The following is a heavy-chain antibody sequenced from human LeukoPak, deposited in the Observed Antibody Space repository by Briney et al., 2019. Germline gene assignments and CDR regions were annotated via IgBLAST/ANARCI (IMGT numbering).Heavy chain of an antibody. J-gene: IGHJ4*02. D-gene: IGHD3-9*01. V-gene: IGHV3-30*04. Sequence: PGGSLRLSCAASGFTFSSYAMHWVRQAPGKGLEWVAVISYDGSNKYYADSVKGRFTISRHNAKNSLYLQMNSLRAEDTAVYYCAREGGLRYFDWLFDYFDYWGQGTLVTVSS. CDR3: AREGGLRYFDWLFDYFDY. CDR2: ISYDGSNK. CDR1: GFTFSSYA.